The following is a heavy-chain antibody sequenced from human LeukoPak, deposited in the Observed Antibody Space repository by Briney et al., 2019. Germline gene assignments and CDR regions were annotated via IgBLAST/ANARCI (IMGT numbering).Heavy chain of an antibody. D-gene: IGHD6-19*01. CDR1: GFTFSSYW. V-gene: IGHV3-7*01. CDR2: IKQDGSEK. J-gene: IGHJ3*02. Sequence: GGTLRLSCAASGFTFSSYWMSWVRQAPGKGLEWVANIKQDGSEKYDVDSVKGRFTISRDNAKNSLYLQMNSLRAEDTAVYYCARDGVAVAVYAFDIWGQGTMVTVSS. CDR3: ARDGVAVAVYAFDI.